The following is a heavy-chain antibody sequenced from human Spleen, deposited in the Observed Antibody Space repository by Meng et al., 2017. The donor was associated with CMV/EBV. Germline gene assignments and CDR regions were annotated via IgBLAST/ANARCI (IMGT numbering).Heavy chain of an antibody. J-gene: IGHJ4*02. CDR2: INHSGST. CDR1: GGSFNDYY. D-gene: IGHD1-1*01. V-gene: IGHV4-34*01. Sequence: SETLSLTCAVYGGSFNDYYWSWIRQPPGKGLEWIGEINHSGSTNYNPSLKSRVTLSVDTSKNQFSLKLSSVTAADTAVYYCASNWKAGYWGQGTLVTVSS. CDR3: ASNWKAGY.